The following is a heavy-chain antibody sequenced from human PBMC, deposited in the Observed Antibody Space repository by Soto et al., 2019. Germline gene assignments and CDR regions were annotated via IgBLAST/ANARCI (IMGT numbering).Heavy chain of an antibody. CDR1: GFTFSTYW. D-gene: IGHD4-17*01. CDR3: ARHRDYNLDY. V-gene: IGHV3-7*03. CDR2: IKQDGSEE. J-gene: IGHJ4*02. Sequence: GGSLRLSCAASGFTFSTYWMTWVRQAPGRGLEWVANIKQDGSEEYSVDSVKGRFTVSRDNAKNSVYLQMNSLRAEDTAVYYCARHRDYNLDYWGQGTLVTVSS.